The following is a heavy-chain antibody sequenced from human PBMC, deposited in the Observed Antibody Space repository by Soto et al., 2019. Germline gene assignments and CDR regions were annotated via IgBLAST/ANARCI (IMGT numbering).Heavy chain of an antibody. CDR3: ARDSYDILTGPTFDY. CDR1: GYTFSTHD. CDR2: INPNSGNT. D-gene: IGHD3-9*01. Sequence: ASVKVSCKASGYTFSTHDMNWVRQAPGQGLEWMGWINPNSGNTGYAQNFQGRVTVTRDTSISTVYMELSSLRSEDTAVYYCARDSYDILTGPTFDYWGQGTLVTVSS. V-gene: IGHV1-8*01. J-gene: IGHJ4*02.